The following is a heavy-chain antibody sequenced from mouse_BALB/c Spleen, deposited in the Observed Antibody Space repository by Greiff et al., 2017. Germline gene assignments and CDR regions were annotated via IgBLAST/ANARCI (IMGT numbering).Heavy chain of an antibody. D-gene: IGHD1-1*02. CDR2: IDPANGNT. J-gene: IGHJ4*01. V-gene: IGHV14-3*02. Sequence: EVQLKESGAELVKPGASVKLSCTASGFNIKDTYMHWVKQRPEQGLEWIGRIDPANGNTKYDPKFQGKATVTADTSSNTAYLQLSSLTSEDTAVYYCAYGYDAMDYWGQGTSVTVSS. CDR3: AYGYDAMDY. CDR1: GFNIKDTY.